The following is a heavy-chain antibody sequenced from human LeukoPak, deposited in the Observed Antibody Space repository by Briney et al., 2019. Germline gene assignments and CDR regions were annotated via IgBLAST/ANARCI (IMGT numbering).Heavy chain of an antibody. CDR1: GFTFSSHV. J-gene: IGHJ6*02. V-gene: IGHV3-33*06. Sequence: GGSLRLSCAAPGFTFSSHVMHWVRQAAGKGLEWVAVIWYDGGNKYYADSVKGRFTISRDNSKNTLYLQMNSLRAEDTAVYYCAKGPYYGSGSSYYYYGLDVWGQGTTVTVSS. CDR3: AKGPYYGSGSSYYYYGLDV. D-gene: IGHD3-10*01. CDR2: IWYDGGNK.